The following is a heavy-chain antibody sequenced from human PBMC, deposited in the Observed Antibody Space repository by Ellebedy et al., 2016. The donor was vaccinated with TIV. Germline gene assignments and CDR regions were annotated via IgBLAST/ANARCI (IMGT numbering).Heavy chain of an antibody. Sequence: GGSLRLSCAASGFTFSSYAMHWVRQAPGKGLEWVAVISYDGSNKYYADSVKGRFIISRDNSKNTLYLQMNSLRTEDTAVYYCAGGISVAGTSLGFWGQGTLVTVSS. CDR3: AGGISVAGTSLGF. CDR1: GFTFSSYA. CDR2: ISYDGSNK. V-gene: IGHV3-30-3*01. D-gene: IGHD6-19*01. J-gene: IGHJ4*02.